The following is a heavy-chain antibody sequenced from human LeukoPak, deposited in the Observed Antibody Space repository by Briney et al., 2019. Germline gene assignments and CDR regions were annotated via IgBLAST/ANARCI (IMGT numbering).Heavy chain of an antibody. Sequence: PSETLSLTCTVSGGSIRNYYWTWIRQPPGGGLEWNGYTYYSGSTYYNPSLETAFSMSVDTSRNQVSLSLTSVTAADTAVYYCARGGYQGSGYLYWYFDLWGRGTLVTVSS. CDR1: GGSIRNYY. J-gene: IGHJ2*01. CDR3: ARGGYQGSGYLYWYFDL. V-gene: IGHV4-59*01. CDR2: TYYSGST. D-gene: IGHD3-22*01.